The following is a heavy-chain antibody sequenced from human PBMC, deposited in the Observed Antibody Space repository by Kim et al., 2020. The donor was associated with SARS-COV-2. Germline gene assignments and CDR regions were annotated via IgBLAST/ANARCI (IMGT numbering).Heavy chain of an antibody. Sequence: GGSLRLSCVASGFTFSSCWMSWVRQAPGMGLEWVANINQGGSEKHYVESVKGRFTISRDDAKNALYLQMNSLRAEDTAMYYCAKLDNSGYHDFRGQGTLVTVSS. J-gene: IGHJ4*02. D-gene: IGHD3-22*01. CDR1: GFTFSSCW. V-gene: IGHV3-7*03. CDR2: INQGGSEK. CDR3: AKLDNSGYHDF.